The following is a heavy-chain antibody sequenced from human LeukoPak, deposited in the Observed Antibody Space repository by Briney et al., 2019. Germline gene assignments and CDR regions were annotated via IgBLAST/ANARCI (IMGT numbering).Heavy chain of an antibody. D-gene: IGHD5-12*01. Sequence: PGGSLRLSCAASGFTFSSYWMDWVRQAPGKGLVWVSRINSDGSSTKYTDSVKGRFTISRDNAKNTVFLQMNSLSAEDTAVYYGTRYIDSWGQGTLVTVSS. CDR1: GFTFSSYW. V-gene: IGHV3-74*03. J-gene: IGHJ4*02. CDR2: INSDGSST. CDR3: TRYIDS.